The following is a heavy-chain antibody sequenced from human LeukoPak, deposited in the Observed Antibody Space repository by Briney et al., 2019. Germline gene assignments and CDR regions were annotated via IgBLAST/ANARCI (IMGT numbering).Heavy chain of an antibody. D-gene: IGHD6-19*01. V-gene: IGHV4-59*08. CDR3: ARDWGSGGSYIIDY. J-gene: IGHJ4*02. CDR1: GVSSSGFY. Sequence: ASGTLSLTCTVSGVSSSGFYWSWIRQPPGKGLEWIGYVYNSEYTSYNPSLTSRVSMSFDTSKNQFSLTLTSVTAADTAVYFCARDWGSGGSYIIDYWGQGTLVTVSS. CDR2: VYNSEYT.